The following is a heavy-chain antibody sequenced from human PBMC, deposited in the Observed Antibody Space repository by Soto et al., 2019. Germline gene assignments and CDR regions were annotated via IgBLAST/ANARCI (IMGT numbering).Heavy chain of an antibody. J-gene: IGHJ4*02. Sequence: GGSLRLSCAASGFTFSSYAMHWVRQAPGKGLEWVAVISYDGSNKYYADSVKGRFTISRDNSKNTLYLQMNSLRAEDTAVYYCARDRDIASDYFDYWGQGTLVTVSS. CDR1: GFTFSSYA. CDR2: ISYDGSNK. D-gene: IGHD6-13*01. V-gene: IGHV3-30-3*01. CDR3: ARDRDIASDYFDY.